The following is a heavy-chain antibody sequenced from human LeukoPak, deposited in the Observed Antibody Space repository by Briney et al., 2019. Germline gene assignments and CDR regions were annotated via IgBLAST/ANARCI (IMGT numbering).Heavy chain of an antibody. CDR3: AKVGSDSGWEFDY. D-gene: IGHD6-19*01. V-gene: IGHV3-23*01. CDR1: GFTFSNYA. J-gene: IGHJ4*02. Sequence: GGSLRLSCAASGFTFSNYAVSWVRQAPGKGLEWVSFISNSGTSTHYADSVKGRFTISRDNSKNTLYLQMSSLRAEDTAVYYCAKVGSDSGWEFDYWGQGTLVTVSS. CDR2: ISNSGTST.